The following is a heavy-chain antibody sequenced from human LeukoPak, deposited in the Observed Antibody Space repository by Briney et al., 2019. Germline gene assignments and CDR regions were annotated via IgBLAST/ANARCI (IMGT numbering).Heavy chain of an antibody. V-gene: IGHV4-34*01. D-gene: IGHD6-13*01. Sequence: SETLSLTCAVYGGSFSGYYWSWIRQPPGKGLEWIGEINHSGSTNYNPSLKSRVTISVDTSKNQFSLKLSSVTAADTAVHYCATRIAAAGSKENWFDPWGQGTLVTVSS. CDR2: INHSGST. J-gene: IGHJ5*02. CDR1: GGSFSGYY. CDR3: ATRIAAAGSKENWFDP.